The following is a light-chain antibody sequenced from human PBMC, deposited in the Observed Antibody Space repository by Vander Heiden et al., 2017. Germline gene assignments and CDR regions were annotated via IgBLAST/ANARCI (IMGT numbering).Light chain of an antibody. CDR1: QRISSW. V-gene: IGKV1-5*01. CDR3: QQYYSYSWT. Sequence: DIQMTPSPPTLSASVGDRVTITCRASQRISSWLDWYQQKPGKAPKLLIYDASSLESGVPSRFSGSGSGTEFTLTISSLQPDDFATYYCQQYYSYSWTFGQGTKVEIK. J-gene: IGKJ1*01. CDR2: DAS.